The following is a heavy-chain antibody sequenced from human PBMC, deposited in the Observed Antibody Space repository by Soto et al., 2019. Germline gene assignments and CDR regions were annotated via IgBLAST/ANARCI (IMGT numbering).Heavy chain of an antibody. Sequence: QGTLKESGPVLVKPTDTLTLTCTVSGFSLSNGRLGVTWIRQPPGKALEWLAHILSNDEKSYSPSLKSRLTISMDTSKSQVVLTMTNMDPVDTATYYCARTRMAGRRQASDIWGQGTMVTVSS. J-gene: IGHJ3*02. CDR2: ILSNDEK. CDR1: GFSLSNGRLG. V-gene: IGHV2-26*01. D-gene: IGHD6-19*01. CDR3: ARTRMAGRRQASDI.